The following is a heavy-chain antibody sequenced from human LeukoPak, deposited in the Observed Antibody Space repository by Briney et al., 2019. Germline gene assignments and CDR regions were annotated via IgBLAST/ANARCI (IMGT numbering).Heavy chain of an antibody. Sequence: PGGSLRLSCAASGFTFSSYGMHWVRQAPGKGLEWVAVISYDGSNKYYADSVKGRFTISRDNSKNTLYLQMNSLRAEDTAVYYCAKSEGEEAFGYWGQGTLVTVSS. J-gene: IGHJ4*02. CDR2: ISYDGSNK. V-gene: IGHV3-30*18. CDR1: GFTFSSYG. CDR3: AKSEGEEAFGY.